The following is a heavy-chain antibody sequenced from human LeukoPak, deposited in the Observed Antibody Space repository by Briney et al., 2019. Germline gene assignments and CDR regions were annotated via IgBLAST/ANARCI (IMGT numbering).Heavy chain of an antibody. CDR1: GIPFTSYG. J-gene: IGHJ3*02. V-gene: IGHV3-30*02. CDR2: IRYDGSNK. D-gene: IGHD3-22*01. CDR3: ATQRYYVDAFDI. Sequence: PGGSLRLSCAASGIPFTSYGMHWVRQAPGKGLEWVAFIRYDGSNKYYADSVKGRFTISRDNSKNTLYLQMNSLRAEDTAVYYCATQRYYVDAFDIWGQGTMVTVSS.